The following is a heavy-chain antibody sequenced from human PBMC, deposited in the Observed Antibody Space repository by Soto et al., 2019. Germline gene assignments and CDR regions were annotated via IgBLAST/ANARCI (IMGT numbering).Heavy chain of an antibody. D-gene: IGHD1-26*01. V-gene: IGHV4-39*07. CDR3: ARDMHAGFTHYFDP. Sequence: SETLSLTFTVSSGSISSSTYYWGCIRQPPWKGLEWIANTYYSGNNNYNPSIKSRVTISVDTSKNQLSLKLTSMTAEDTAVYYCARDMHAGFTHYFDPWGQGTLITVSS. CDR1: SGSISSSTYY. J-gene: IGHJ5*02. CDR2: TYYSGNN.